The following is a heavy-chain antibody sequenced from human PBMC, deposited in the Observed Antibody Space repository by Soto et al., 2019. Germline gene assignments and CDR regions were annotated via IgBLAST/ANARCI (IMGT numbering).Heavy chain of an antibody. CDR2: SIPIFGTA. Sequence: GASVKVSCKASGGTFNNYPITWVRQAPGEGLEWMGGSIPIFGTASYAQKFQGRVTISVDESTSTAYMELSSLRSEDTAVYYCARGRGYSGDDHYYYFDMDVWGQGTTVTVSS. V-gene: IGHV1-69*13. J-gene: IGHJ6*02. CDR3: ARGRGYSGDDHYYYFDMDV. D-gene: IGHD5-12*01. CDR1: GGTFNNYP.